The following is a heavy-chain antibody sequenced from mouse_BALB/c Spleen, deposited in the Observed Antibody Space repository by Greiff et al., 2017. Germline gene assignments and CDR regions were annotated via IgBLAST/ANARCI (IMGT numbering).Heavy chain of an antibody. D-gene: IGHD2-2*01. CDR3: TRDRGGYDHWYLEV. CDR1: GFTFSSYT. J-gene: IGHJ1*01. Sequence: EVKLQESGGGLVKPGGSLKLSCAASGFTFSSYTMSWVRQTPEKRLEWVATISSGGSYTYYPDSVKGRFTISRDNAKHTLYLQMSSLKSEDTAMYYGTRDRGGYDHWYLEVWGGGTTVTVAS. CDR2: ISSGGSYT. V-gene: IGHV5-6-4*01.